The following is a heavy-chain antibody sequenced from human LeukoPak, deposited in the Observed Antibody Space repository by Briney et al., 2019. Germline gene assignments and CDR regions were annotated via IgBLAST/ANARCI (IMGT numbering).Heavy chain of an antibody. D-gene: IGHD6-19*01. CDR3: ARGPAVAIGPHGY. J-gene: IGHJ4*02. CDR2: INPNSGGT. CDR1: GYTFTGYY. Sequence: ASVKVSCKASGYTFTGYYMHWVRQAPGQGLEWMGWINPNSGGTNYAQRFQGRVTMTRDTSISTAYMELSRLRSDDTAVYFCARGPAVAIGPHGYWGQGTLVTVSS. V-gene: IGHV1-2*02.